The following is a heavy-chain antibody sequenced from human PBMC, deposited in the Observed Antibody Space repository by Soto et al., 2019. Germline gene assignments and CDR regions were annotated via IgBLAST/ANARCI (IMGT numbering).Heavy chain of an antibody. CDR3: ARAVRSPGGSYYKRNYYGMDV. CDR1: GYSFTSYW. CDR2: IYPGDSDT. Sequence: LKLSCKGSGYSFTSYWIGWVRQMPVKGLEWMGIIYPGDSDTRYSPSFQGQVTISADKSTSTAYMELRSLRSDDTAVYYCARAVRSPGGSYYKRNYYGMDVWGQGTTVTVSS. V-gene: IGHV5-51*01. D-gene: IGHD1-26*01. J-gene: IGHJ6*02.